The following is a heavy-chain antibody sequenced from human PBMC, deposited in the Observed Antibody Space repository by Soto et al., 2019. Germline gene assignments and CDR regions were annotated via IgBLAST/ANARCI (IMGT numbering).Heavy chain of an antibody. Sequence: GGSLRLSCAASGFTFSSYSMNWVRQAPGKGLEWVSYISSSSSTIYYADSVKGRFTISRDNAKNSLYLQMNSLRDEDTAVYYCATDGTVTTPGVLDYWGQGTLVTVSS. CDR3: ATDGTVTTPGVLDY. J-gene: IGHJ4*02. CDR2: ISSSSSTI. D-gene: IGHD4-4*01. CDR1: GFTFSSYS. V-gene: IGHV3-48*02.